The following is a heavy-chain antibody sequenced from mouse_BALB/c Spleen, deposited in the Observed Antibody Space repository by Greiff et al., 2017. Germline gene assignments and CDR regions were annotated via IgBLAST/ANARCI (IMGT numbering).Heavy chain of an antibody. CDR3: ARDGGWFDY. V-gene: IGHV1S130*01. CDR2: IHPNSGNT. J-gene: IGHJ2*01. D-gene: IGHD1-1*02. Sequence: QVQLQQSGSVLVRPGASVKLSCKASGYTFTSSWMHWVKQRPGQGLEWIGEIHPNSGNTNYNEKFKGKATLTVDTSSSTPYVDLSSLTSEDSAVYYCARDGGWFDYWGQGTTVTVSS. CDR1: GYTFTSSW.